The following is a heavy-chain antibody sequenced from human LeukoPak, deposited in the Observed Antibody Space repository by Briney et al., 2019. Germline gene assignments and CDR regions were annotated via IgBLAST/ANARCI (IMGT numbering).Heavy chain of an antibody. V-gene: IGHV3-21*01. CDR3: ARDPSSYYDFWSGYTGSEERWFDP. CDR2: ISSSSSYI. Sequence: PGGSLRLSCAASGFTFSSYSMNWVRQAPGKGLEWVSSISSSSSYIYYADSVKGRFTISRDNAKNSLYLQMNSLRAEDTAVYYCARDPSSYYDFWSGYTGSEERWFDPWGQGTLVTVSX. J-gene: IGHJ5*02. CDR1: GFTFSSYS. D-gene: IGHD3-3*01.